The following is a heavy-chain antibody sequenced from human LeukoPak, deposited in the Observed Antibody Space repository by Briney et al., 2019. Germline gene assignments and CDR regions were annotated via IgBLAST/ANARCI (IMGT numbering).Heavy chain of an antibody. CDR3: ARAGPRTRGFYYYYYMDV. CDR1: GGSISSYY. V-gene: IGHV4-59*01. D-gene: IGHD2-15*01. Sequence: SETLSLTCTVSGGSISSYYWSWIRQPPGKGLEWIGYIYYSGSTNYNPSLKSRVTISVDTSKNQFSLKLSSVTAADTAVYYCARAGPRTRGFYYYYYMDVWGKGTTVTISS. J-gene: IGHJ6*03. CDR2: IYYSGST.